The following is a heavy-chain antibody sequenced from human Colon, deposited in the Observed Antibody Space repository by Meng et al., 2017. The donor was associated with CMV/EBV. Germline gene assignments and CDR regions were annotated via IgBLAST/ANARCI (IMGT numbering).Heavy chain of an antibody. CDR1: GYSFTGYY. CDR2: MDPTTGRT. J-gene: IGHJ1*01. Sequence: QVRLVTSGPEVRWPGASVKVSCKASGYSFTGYYTHWVRPATGQGLEWMGWMDPTTGRTDYAQKFQGTVTMTRDTSISTAYLEMSRLTSDDTAVYYCASHSSYVWGSHHWGQGTLVTVSS. V-gene: IGHV1-2*02. D-gene: IGHD3-16*01. CDR3: ASHSSYVWGSHH.